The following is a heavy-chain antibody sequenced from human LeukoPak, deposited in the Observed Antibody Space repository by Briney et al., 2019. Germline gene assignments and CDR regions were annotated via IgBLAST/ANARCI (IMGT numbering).Heavy chain of an antibody. CDR2: IKQDGSEK. D-gene: IGHD3-10*01. J-gene: IGHJ6*04. Sequence: PGGSLRLSCAASGFTFSSYWMSWVRQAPGKGLEWVANIKQDGSEKYYVDSVKGRFTISRDNAKNSLYLQMNSLRAEDTAVYYCARVMGYYGSGRGKPMDVWGKGTTVTISS. V-gene: IGHV3-7*01. CDR1: GFTFSSYW. CDR3: ARVMGYYGSGRGKPMDV.